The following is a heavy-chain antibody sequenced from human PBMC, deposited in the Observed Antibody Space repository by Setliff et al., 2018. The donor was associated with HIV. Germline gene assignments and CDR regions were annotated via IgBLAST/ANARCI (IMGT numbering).Heavy chain of an antibody. V-gene: IGHV3-33*08. CDR3: ARDRDGATMVRGVIIRGGFDY. D-gene: IGHD3-10*01. Sequence: PGGSLRLSCAASGFTFSSYWMSWVRQAPGKGLEWVAVVSYDGSNEYYPDSVKGRFTISRDNAKNTLYLQMNSLGAEDTAVYYCARDRDGATMVRGVIIRGGFDYWGQGTLVTVST. CDR1: GFTFSSYW. J-gene: IGHJ4*02. CDR2: VSYDGSNE.